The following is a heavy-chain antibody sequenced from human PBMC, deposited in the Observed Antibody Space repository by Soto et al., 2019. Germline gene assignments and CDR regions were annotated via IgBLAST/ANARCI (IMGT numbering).Heavy chain of an antibody. CDR3: VKDKGTTIKKVTMDV. D-gene: IGHD4-4*01. CDR1: GFTFSSFA. V-gene: IGHV3-64D*08. J-gene: IGHJ6*02. Sequence: GGSLRLSCSASGFTFSSFALHWVRQAPGKGLEYVSVVSSNGGSTDYAEYVKGRFTISRDNSKNTLYLQMSSLRVEDTSVYYCVKDKGTTIKKVTMDVWGQGTTVTVSS. CDR2: VSSNGGST.